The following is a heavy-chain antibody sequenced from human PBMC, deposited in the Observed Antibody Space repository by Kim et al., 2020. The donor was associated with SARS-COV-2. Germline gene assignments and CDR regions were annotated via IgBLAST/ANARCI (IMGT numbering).Heavy chain of an antibody. D-gene: IGHD2-2*03. V-gene: IGHV3-9*01. Sequence: GGSLKLSCAVSGFAFDDHYMHWVRQRPGKGLEWVSGISWNSGIKGYADSVKGRFTISRVNANSSLYLEMNSLRPEDTALYYCAKDYDLYGYGFDMWGQG. CDR2: ISWNSGIK. CDR1: GFAFDDHY. CDR3: AKDYDLYGYGFDM. J-gene: IGHJ3*02.